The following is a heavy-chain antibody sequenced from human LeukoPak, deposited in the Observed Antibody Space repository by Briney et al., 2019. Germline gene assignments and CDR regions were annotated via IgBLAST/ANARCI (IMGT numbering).Heavy chain of an antibody. D-gene: IGHD3-10*01. V-gene: IGHV4-61*01. CDR3: AGLYYGSGSYNAFDI. J-gene: IGHJ3*02. Sequence: PSETLSLTCTVSGGSISISSYYWSWTRQSPGKGLEWIGYVFYSGKTDYSPSLRSRVSMSVDTSKNQFSLKVTSVTAADTAVYYCAGLYYGSGSYNAFDIWGQGTMVTVSS. CDR2: VFYSGKT. CDR1: GGSISISSYY.